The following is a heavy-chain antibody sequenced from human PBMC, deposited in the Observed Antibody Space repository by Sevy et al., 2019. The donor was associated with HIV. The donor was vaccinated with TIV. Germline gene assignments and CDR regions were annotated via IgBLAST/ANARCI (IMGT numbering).Heavy chain of an antibody. Sequence: SETLSLTCAVSGGSFSGYYWSWIRQAPGKGLEWIGEINHSGSSDYNPSLKSGVTMSLDTSKNQFSLKLTSVTAADTAIYYCVRDHIEVTTFKKYYFGLDVWGQGTTVTVSS. CDR1: GGSFSGYY. CDR2: INHSGSS. D-gene: IGHD3-3*01. V-gene: IGHV4-34*01. CDR3: VRDHIEVTTFKKYYFGLDV. J-gene: IGHJ6*02.